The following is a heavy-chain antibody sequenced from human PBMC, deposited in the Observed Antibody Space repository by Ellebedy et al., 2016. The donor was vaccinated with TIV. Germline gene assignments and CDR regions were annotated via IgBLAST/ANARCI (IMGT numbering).Heavy chain of an antibody. CDR3: ATRHIVLPQ. D-gene: IGHD2-21*01. Sequence: GESLKISCEASGFTFSSYAMHWVRQAPGKGLEWVSLISGSGDSTYFADSVKGRFTISRDNSKNTLYLQMNSLGAEDTAVYYCATRHIVLPQWGQGTLVTVSS. V-gene: IGHV3-23*01. CDR1: GFTFSSYA. J-gene: IGHJ4*02. CDR2: ISGSGDST.